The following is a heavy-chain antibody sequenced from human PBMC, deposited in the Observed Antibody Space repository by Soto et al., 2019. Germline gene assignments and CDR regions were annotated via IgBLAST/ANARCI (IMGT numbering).Heavy chain of an antibody. D-gene: IGHD5-12*01. Sequence: SETLSLTCNVSGGSISSYYWSWIRQPPGKGLEWIGYIYYSGSANYNSSLKSRVTISVDTSKNQFSLTLRSLTAADPAVYYCARIHSGYEKFWDYWGQGTMGTVSS. V-gene: IGHV4-59*01. J-gene: IGHJ4*02. CDR2: IYYSGSA. CDR1: GGSISSYY. CDR3: ARIHSGYEKFWDY.